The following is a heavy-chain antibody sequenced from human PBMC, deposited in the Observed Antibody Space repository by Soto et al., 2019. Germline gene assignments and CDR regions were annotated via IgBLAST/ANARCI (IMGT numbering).Heavy chain of an antibody. CDR1: GGSISSSNYY. J-gene: IGHJ4*02. CDR2: ISYSGST. D-gene: IGHD2-15*01. Sequence: PSETLSLTCTVSGGSISSSNYYWGWIRQPPGKGLEWVGTISYSGSTDYNPSLKSRVTISVDTSNNQFSLKLSSVTAADTAIYYCARQAGHIVVEAALLDYWGQGTLVTVLS. V-gene: IGHV4-39*01. CDR3: ARQAGHIVVEAALLDY.